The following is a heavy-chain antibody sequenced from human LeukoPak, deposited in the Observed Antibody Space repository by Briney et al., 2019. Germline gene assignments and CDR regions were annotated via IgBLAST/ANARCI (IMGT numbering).Heavy chain of an antibody. D-gene: IGHD3-3*01. V-gene: IGHV3-7*04. CDR2: INEDGSEK. CDR1: GFIFSSDW. CDR3: AMEPRFWSGYTSYY. Sequence: PGGSLRLSCALSGFIFSSDWMRWVRQAPGKGLEWVANINEDGSEKYYVDSVKGRFTISRDNAKNSLYLQMNSLRAEDTAVYYCAMEPRFWSGYTSYYSGQGTLVTVSS. J-gene: IGHJ4*02.